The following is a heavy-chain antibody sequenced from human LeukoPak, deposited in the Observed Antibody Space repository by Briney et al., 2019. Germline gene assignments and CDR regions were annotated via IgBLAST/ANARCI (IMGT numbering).Heavy chain of an antibody. CDR1: GGSISSYY. CDR3: ARVGGGGYYFDY. Sequence: PSETLSLTCTVSGGSISSYYWSWIRQPPGNGLEWIGYIYYSGSTNYKPSLKSRVTISVDTSKNQFSLKLSSVTAADSAVYYCARVGGGGYYFDYWGQGTLVTVSS. J-gene: IGHJ4*02. V-gene: IGHV4-59*01. CDR2: IYYSGST. D-gene: IGHD1-26*01.